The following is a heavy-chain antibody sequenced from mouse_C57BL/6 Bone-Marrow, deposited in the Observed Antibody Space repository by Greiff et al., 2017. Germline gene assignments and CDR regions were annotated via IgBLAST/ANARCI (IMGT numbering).Heavy chain of an antibody. CDR1: GYAFTNYL. J-gene: IGHJ2*01. D-gene: IGHD3-1*01. Sequence: VQLMEPGAELVRPGASVKVSCKASGYAFTNYLIEWVKQRPGQGLEWIGVINPGSGSTNYNEKFKGKATLTADKSYSTAYLQLSSLTSEYSTVYFWAILGYWGQGPTLTVSS. CDR3: AILGY. CDR2: INPGSGST. V-gene: IGHV1-54*01.